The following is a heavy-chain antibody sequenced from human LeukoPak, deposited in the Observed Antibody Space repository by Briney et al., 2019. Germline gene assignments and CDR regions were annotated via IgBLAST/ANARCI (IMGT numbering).Heavy chain of an antibody. J-gene: IGHJ5*01. CDR2: IFWVDDE. Sequence: SGPTLVNPTQTLTLACTFSGFPLSTHGMGVGWIRQPPGKALEWLALIFWVDDERYSPSLKSRLTITKDTFKNQVVLTMTNMDPVDTATYYCAHRHNLGVTGPVITFDSWGQGTLVTVSS. D-gene: IGHD2-21*02. CDR1: GFPLSTHGMG. CDR3: AHRHNLGVTGPVITFDS. V-gene: IGHV2-5*02.